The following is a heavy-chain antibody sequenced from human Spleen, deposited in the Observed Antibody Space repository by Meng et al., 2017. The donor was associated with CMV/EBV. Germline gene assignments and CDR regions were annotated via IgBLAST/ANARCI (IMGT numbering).Heavy chain of an antibody. CDR1: GDSVSSNSAA. J-gene: IGHJ5*02. V-gene: IGHV6-1*01. CDR3: ARGSRPENWFDP. Sequence: SGDSVSSNSAAWNWIRQSPSRGLEWLGRTYYRSKWYNDYAVSVKSRITINPDTSKNQFSLQLNSVTPEDTAVYYCARGSRPENWFDPWGQGTLVTVSS. CDR2: TYYRSKWYN. D-gene: IGHD1-14*01.